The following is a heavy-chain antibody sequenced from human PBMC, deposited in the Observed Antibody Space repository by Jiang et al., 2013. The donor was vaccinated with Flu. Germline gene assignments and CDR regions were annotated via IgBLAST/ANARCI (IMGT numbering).Heavy chain of an antibody. CDR2: IIPIFGTA. V-gene: IGHV1-69*01. CDR3: ARAAYYGSGSYYKGDFDY. D-gene: IGHD3-10*01. Sequence: CGAEVKKPGSSVKVSCKASGGTFSSYAISWVRQAPGQGLEWMGGIIPIFGTANYAQKFQGRVTITADESTSTAYMELSSLRSEDTAVYYCARAAYYGSGSYYKGDFDYWAEEPVVTAPQ. J-gene: IGHJ4*02. CDR1: GGTFSSYA.